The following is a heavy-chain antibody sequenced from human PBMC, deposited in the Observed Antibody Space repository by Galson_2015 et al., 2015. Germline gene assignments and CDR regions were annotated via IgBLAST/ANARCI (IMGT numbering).Heavy chain of an antibody. V-gene: IGHV3-30-3*01. J-gene: IGHJ4*02. CDR2: ISYDGSNK. CDR3: ARVGGDIAARTWRYFDY. CDR1: GFTFSSYA. Sequence: SLRLSCAASGFTFSSYAMHWVRQAPGKGLEWVAVISYDGSNKFYADSVKGRFTISRDNSKNTLYLQMNSLRPEDTAVYYCARVGGDIAARTWRYFDYWGQGTLVTVSS. D-gene: IGHD6-13*01.